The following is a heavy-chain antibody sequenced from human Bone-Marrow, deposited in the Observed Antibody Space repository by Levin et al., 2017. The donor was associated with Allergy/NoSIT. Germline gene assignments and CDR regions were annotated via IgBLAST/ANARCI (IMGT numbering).Heavy chain of an antibody. V-gene: IGHV1-2*02. J-gene: IGHJ6*02. D-gene: IGHD3-10*01. Sequence: ASVKVSCKASGYTFIDWDMHWVRQAPGQGFQWMGWITPNSGVTYYAQKFQGRVTMTRDASISTAYMDLSRLTFDDTAVYYCTRSGGMDVWGQGTTVIVSS. CDR3: TRSGGMDV. CDR1: GYTFIDWD. CDR2: ITPNSGVT.